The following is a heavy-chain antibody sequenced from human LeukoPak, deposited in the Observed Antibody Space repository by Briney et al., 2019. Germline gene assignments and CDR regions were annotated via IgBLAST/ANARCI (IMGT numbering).Heavy chain of an antibody. CDR1: GGTFSSYT. V-gene: IGHV1-69*02. D-gene: IGHD2-2*02. CDR3: ASPSYCSSTSCYTSFDY. J-gene: IGHJ4*02. CDR2: IIPILGIA. Sequence: SVKVSCKASGGTFSSYTISWVRQAPGQGLEWMGRIIPILGIANYAQKFQGRVTITADKPTSTAYMELSSLRSEDTAVYYCASPSYCSSTSCYTSFDYWGQGTLVTVSS.